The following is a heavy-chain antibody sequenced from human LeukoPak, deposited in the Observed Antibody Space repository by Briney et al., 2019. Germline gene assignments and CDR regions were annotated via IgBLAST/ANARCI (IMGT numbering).Heavy chain of an antibody. J-gene: IGHJ4*02. D-gene: IGHD3-22*01. V-gene: IGHV4-39*01. CDR2: IYYGGSN. Sequence: SETLSLTCTVSGGSISSSSYYWRWIRRPPGKGLEWIGRIYYGGSNYYNVSLKSRVTISVDTSKNQFSLQLSSVTAADTAVYYCARLNGSYDSSGYCSDYWGQGTLVTVSS. CDR1: GGSISSSSYY. CDR3: ARLNGSYDSSGYCSDY.